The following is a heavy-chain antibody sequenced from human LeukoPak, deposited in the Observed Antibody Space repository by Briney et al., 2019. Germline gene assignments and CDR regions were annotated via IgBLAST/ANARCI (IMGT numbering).Heavy chain of an antibody. CDR3: AKVGAPYDYVRGSYRYTNPFDF. V-gene: IGHV3-74*01. J-gene: IGHJ4*02. D-gene: IGHD3-16*02. Sequence: PGGSLRLSCAASGFTFSSYWMHWVRHAPGKGLVWVSRINSDGSSTYYADSVKGRFTISRDNSKNTLYLQMNSLRAEDTAVYYCAKVGAPYDYVRGSYRYTNPFDFWGQGTLVTVSS. CDR1: GFTFSSYW. CDR2: INSDGSST.